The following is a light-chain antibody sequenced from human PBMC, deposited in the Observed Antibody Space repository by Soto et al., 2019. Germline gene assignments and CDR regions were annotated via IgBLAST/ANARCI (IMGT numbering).Light chain of an antibody. J-gene: IGKJ1*01. CDR1: QYINTR. V-gene: IGKV3-11*01. CDR3: HQRQSWPRT. CDR2: QTS. Sequence: EIVLTQSPATLSSFPGERVNLXCRASQYINTRLAWYQHRPGQAPRLLIYQTSIRAAGIPARFSASGSGTDFTLTISDVQPEDFALYYCHQRQSWPRTFGQGTKVDIK.